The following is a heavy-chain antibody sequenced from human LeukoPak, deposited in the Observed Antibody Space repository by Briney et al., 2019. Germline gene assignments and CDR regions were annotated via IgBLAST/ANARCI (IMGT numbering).Heavy chain of an antibody. J-gene: IGHJ4*02. D-gene: IGHD2-2*01. Sequence: GGSLRLSCAASGFTVSSNYMSWVRQAPGKGLEWVSVIYSGGTTYYADSMKGRFTISRDNSKNTLYLQMNSLRAEDTAVYYCARDVPTDYWGQGTLVTVSS. CDR2: IYSGGTT. CDR1: GFTVSSNY. V-gene: IGHV3-66*01. CDR3: ARDVPTDY.